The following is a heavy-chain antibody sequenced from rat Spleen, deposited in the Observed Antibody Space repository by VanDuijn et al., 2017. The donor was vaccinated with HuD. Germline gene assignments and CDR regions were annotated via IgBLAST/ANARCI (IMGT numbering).Heavy chain of an antibody. CDR1: GYTFTSYF. J-gene: IGHJ1*01. D-gene: IGHD1-9*01. CDR2: INTGSGGT. Sequence: QVQLQQSGAELAKPGSSVKISCKASGYTFTSYFITWIKQTTGQGLDYIGYINTGSGGTKYKEKFKGKATLTVDKSSSTAFMQLSSLTPDDSAVYYCRYILWADRTGYFDFWGPGTMVTVSS. CDR3: RYILWADRTGYFDF. V-gene: IGHV1-43*01.